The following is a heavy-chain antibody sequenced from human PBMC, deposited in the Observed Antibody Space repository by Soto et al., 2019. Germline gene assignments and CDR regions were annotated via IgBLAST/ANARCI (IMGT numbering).Heavy chain of an antibody. J-gene: IGHJ6*02. CDR2: ISSSGSTI. Sequence: PGGSLRLSCAASGFTFSDYYMSWIRQAPGKGLEWVSYISSSGSTIYYADSVKGRFTISRDNAKNSLYLQMNSLRAEDTAVYYCARESYYYDSSGYLDYGMDVWGQGTTVTVSS. V-gene: IGHV3-11*01. CDR1: GFTFSDYY. D-gene: IGHD3-22*01. CDR3: ARESYYYDSSGYLDYGMDV.